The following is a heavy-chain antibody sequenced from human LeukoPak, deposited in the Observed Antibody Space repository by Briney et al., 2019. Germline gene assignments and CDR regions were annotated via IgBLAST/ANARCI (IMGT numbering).Heavy chain of an antibody. Sequence: PSETLSLTCAVSGGSFSNYYWSWIRQPPGKGLEWVGEINHSGSTNYNPSLKSRVTISVDTSKNQFSLKLSSVTAADTAVYYCAREPLRAESRWFDPWGQGILVTVSS. D-gene: IGHD1-26*01. CDR1: GGSFSNYY. V-gene: IGHV4-34*01. CDR3: AREPLRAESRWFDP. CDR2: INHSGST. J-gene: IGHJ5*02.